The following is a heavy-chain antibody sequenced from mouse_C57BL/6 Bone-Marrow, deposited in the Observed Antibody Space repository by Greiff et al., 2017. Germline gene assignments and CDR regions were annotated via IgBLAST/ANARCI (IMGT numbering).Heavy chain of an antibody. CDR3: ARFGRGLAY. V-gene: IGHV1-82*01. D-gene: IGHD1-1*01. CDR1: GYAFSSSW. CDR2: IYPGDGDT. Sequence: VKLQEPGPELVKPGASVKISCKASGYAFSSSWMNWVKQRPGKGLEWIGRIYPGDGDTNYNGKFKGKATLTADKSSSTAYMQLSSLTSEDSAVYCGARFGRGLAYWGQGTLVTVSA. J-gene: IGHJ3*01.